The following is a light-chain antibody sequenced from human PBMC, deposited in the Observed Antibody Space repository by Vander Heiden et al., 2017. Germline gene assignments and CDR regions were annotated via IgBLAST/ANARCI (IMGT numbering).Light chain of an antibody. V-gene: IGKV1-39*01. CDR2: AAA. CDR3: QQSYSTLSWT. Sequence: DSQMTQSPSSLSASVGVRVTITCRARQSISSYLNWYPQKPGKAPKLLIYAAASLQSGVPSRFSGSGSGTDFTLTISSLQPEDFATYYCQQSYSTLSWTFGQGTKVEIK. J-gene: IGKJ1*01. CDR1: QSISSY.